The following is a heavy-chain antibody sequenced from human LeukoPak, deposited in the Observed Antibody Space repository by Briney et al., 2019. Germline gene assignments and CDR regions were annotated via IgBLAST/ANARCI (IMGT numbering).Heavy chain of an antibody. CDR2: IHYSGST. Sequence: SETLSLTCSVSGGSISSGDYYWSWIRQHPGEGLEWIGYIHYSGSTYYNPSLKSRIIISVDTSKNQFFLKMTSVTAADTAVYFCARIVSDCGGARCYKGYLDYWGQGSLVTVTS. J-gene: IGHJ4*02. D-gene: IGHD2-2*02. CDR3: ARIVSDCGGARCYKGYLDY. CDR1: GGSISSGDYY. V-gene: IGHV4-31*03.